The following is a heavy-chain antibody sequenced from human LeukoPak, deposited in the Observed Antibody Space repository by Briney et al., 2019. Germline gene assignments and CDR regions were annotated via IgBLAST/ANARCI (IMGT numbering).Heavy chain of an antibody. CDR2: ISDDGRNK. V-gene: IGHV3-30*18. Sequence: GGPLRLSCAASGFSFISYGMHWVRQAPGKGLEWVGVISDDGRNKKYADSVKGRFTNSRDNSKDTLYLQMNSLRDEDTAVYYCAKRPSDYGDYVTYFDYWGQGALVTVSS. CDR3: AKRPSDYGDYVTYFDY. CDR1: GFSFISYG. J-gene: IGHJ4*02. D-gene: IGHD4-17*01.